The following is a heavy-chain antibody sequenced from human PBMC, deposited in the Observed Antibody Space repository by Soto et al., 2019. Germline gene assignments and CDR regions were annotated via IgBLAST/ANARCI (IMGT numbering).Heavy chain of an antibody. CDR2: ISAYNGNT. V-gene: IGHV1-18*01. CDR3: ARHRLYYAFWSGYFPGEYYFDS. Sequence: QVQLVQSGAEVKKPGASVKVSCKASGYTFTSYGISWVRQAPGQGLEWMGWISAYNGNTNYAQKLQGRVTMTTDPSTSTAYMGLRSLRSDDTAVYYCARHRLYYAFWSGYFPGEYYFDSWGPGTLVTVSS. CDR1: GYTFTSYG. D-gene: IGHD3-3*01. J-gene: IGHJ4*02.